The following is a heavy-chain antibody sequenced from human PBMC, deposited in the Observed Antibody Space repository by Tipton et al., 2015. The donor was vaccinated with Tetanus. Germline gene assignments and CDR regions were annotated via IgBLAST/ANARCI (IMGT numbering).Heavy chain of an antibody. Sequence: TLSLTCTVSGGSISSYYWSWIRQPPGKGLEWIGYIYYSGSTNSNPSLKSRVTISVDASKNQFSLKLSSVTAADMAVYYCARVYYDSSGYSSDAFDIWGQGTMVTVSS. CDR3: ARVYYDSSGYSSDAFDI. CDR1: GGSISSYY. V-gene: IGHV4-59*01. D-gene: IGHD3-22*01. J-gene: IGHJ3*02. CDR2: IYYSGST.